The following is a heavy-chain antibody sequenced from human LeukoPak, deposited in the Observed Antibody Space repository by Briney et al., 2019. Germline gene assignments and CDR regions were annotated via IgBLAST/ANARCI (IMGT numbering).Heavy chain of an antibody. CDR3: AREEYSGVGSLDP. V-gene: IGHV4-34*01. D-gene: IGHD6-6*01. CDR1: GGAFSGYY. Sequence: KPSETLSPTFAVYGGAFSGYYWSWIRQPPRKGLEWIGEINHSGSTNYNPSLKSRVTISVDTSKNQFSLKLSSVTAADTAVYYCAREEYSGVGSLDPWGQGTLVTVSS. J-gene: IGHJ5*02. CDR2: INHSGST.